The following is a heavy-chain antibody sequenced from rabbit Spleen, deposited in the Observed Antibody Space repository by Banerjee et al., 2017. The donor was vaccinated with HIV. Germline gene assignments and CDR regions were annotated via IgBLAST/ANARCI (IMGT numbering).Heavy chain of an antibody. Sequence: QSLEESGGDLVKPGASLTLTCTASGFSFSSNDYMCWVRQAPGKGLEWISCIAGDSSGFTYSATWAKGRFTCSKTSSTTVTLQMTSLTVADTATYFCARDTGTSFSSYGMDLGGQGTLVTVS. D-gene: IGHD7-1*01. CDR2: IAGDSSGFT. CDR1: GFSFSSNDY. J-gene: IGHJ6*01. CDR3: ARDTGTSFSSYGMDL. V-gene: IGHV1S40*01.